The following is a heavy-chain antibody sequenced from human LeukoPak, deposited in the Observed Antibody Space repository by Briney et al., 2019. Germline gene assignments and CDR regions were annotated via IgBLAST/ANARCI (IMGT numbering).Heavy chain of an antibody. CDR2: INPSGGST. CDR1: GYTFTSYY. CDR3: ARDRQYCSRTSCYRNWFDP. D-gene: IGHD2-2*02. J-gene: IGHJ5*02. Sequence: ASVKVSCKASGYTFTSYYMHWVRQALGQGLEWMGIINPSGGSTSYAQKFQGRVTMTRDTSTSTVYMELSSLRSEDTAVYYCARDRQYCSRTSCYRNWFDPWGQGTLVTVSS. V-gene: IGHV1-46*01.